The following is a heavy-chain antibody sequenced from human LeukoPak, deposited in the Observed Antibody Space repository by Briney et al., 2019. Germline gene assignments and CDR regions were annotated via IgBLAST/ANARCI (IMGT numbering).Heavy chain of an antibody. V-gene: IGHV1-46*01. CDR3: ARDFDY. CDR1: GYTFTPYY. J-gene: IGHJ4*02. CDR2: INTSGCT. Sequence: ASVRVPSKASGYTFTPYYVHWVRQAPGQGLEWMGIINTSGCTSYAQKFQDRVTMTRDTSTSSVYMELSSLRSEDTAVYYCARDFDYWGQETLGTVSS.